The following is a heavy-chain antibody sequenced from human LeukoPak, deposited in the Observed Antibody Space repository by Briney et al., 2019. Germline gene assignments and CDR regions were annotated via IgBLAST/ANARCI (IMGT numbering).Heavy chain of an antibody. CDR1: GGSISSYY. V-gene: IGHV4-4*09. CDR3: ARRRSSYYDFWSGWGYYYYMDV. J-gene: IGHJ6*03. D-gene: IGHD3-3*01. Sequence: PSETLSLTCTVSGGSISSYYWSWIRQPPGKGLEWIGYIYTSGSNNYNPSLKSRVTISVDTSKNQFSLKLSTVTAADTAVYYCARRRSSYYDFWSGWGYYYYMDVWGKGTKVTVSS. CDR2: IYTSGSN.